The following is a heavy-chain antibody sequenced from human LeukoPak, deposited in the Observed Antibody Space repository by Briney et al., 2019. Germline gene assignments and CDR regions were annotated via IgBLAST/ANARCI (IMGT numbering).Heavy chain of an antibody. V-gene: IGHV3-13*04. J-gene: IGHJ4*02. D-gene: IGHD6-19*01. CDR3: ARVVRDASGWCHFDN. Sequence: PGGSLRLSCAASGFTLSSYDMHWVRQATGKGLEWVSGIRSAGDTYYSDPMKGRFTISRESAKNSLYLQMNSLRVGDTAVYYCARVVRDASGWCHFDNWGQGTLVTVSS. CDR1: GFTLSSYD. CDR2: IRSAGDT.